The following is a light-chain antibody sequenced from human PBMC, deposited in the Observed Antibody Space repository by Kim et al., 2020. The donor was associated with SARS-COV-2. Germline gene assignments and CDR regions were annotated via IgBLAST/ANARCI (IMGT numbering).Light chain of an antibody. Sequence: DIQMTQSPSSVSAAVGDTVTITCRASQDIINYLAWFQQKPGKAPKSLINSASRLQSGVPSKFSGSGSGTDFTLIISSLQPEDSATYFCQQYHSHPPTFGQGTKLEI. J-gene: IGKJ2*01. CDR3: QQYHSHPPT. CDR2: SAS. CDR1: QDIINY. V-gene: IGKV1-16*02.